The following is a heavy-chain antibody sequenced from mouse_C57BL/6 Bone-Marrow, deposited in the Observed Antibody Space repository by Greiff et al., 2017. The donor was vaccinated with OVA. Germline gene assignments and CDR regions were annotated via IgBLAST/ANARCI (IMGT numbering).Heavy chain of an antibody. V-gene: IGHV1-5*01. J-gene: IGHJ4*01. CDR3: TRERGYEDAMDY. Sequence: DVKLVESGTVLARPGASVKMSCKTSGYTFTSYWMHWVKQRPGQGLEWIGAIYPGNSDTSYNQKFKGKAKLTAVTSASTAYMELSSLTNEDSAVYYCTRERGYEDAMDYWGQGTSVTVSS. CDR1: GYTFTSYW. D-gene: IGHD2-2*01. CDR2: IYPGNSDT.